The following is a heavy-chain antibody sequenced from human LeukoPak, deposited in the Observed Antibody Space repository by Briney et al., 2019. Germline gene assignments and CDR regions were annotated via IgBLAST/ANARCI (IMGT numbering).Heavy chain of an antibody. V-gene: IGHV1-2*02. CDR2: INPNSGGT. D-gene: IGHD1-26*01. CDR1: GYTFTGYY. J-gene: IGHJ4*02. Sequence: ASVKVSCKASGYTFTGYYMHWVRQAPGQGLEWMGWINPNSGGTNYAQKFQGRVTMTRDTSISTAYMELSRLRSDDTAVYYCARELFGPVGATEPFDYWGQGTLVTVSS. CDR3: ARELFGPVGATEPFDY.